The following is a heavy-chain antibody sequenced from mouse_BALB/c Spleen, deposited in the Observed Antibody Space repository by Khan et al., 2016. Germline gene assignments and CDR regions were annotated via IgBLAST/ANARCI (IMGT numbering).Heavy chain of an antibody. J-gene: IGHJ4*01. V-gene: IGHV14-3*02. Sequence: VQLQQAGAELVKPGASVKLSCTASGFNIKDAYMHWVKQRPEQGLEWIGRIDPANGNNKYDPKFQGKATITAATSSNTAHVQLSSLTSEDAAVYYCARGFWGKPMDYWGQGTAVTVSS. CDR3: ARGFWGKPMDY. CDR2: IDPANGNN. CDR1: GFNIKDAY. D-gene: IGHD4-1*01.